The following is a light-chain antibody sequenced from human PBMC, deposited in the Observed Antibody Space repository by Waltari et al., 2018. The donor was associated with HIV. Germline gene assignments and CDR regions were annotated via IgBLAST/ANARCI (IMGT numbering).Light chain of an antibody. Sequence: DIQLTQSPSSLSASVGDRVSITCRAGQNIHTFLNWYQQQPGSAPKLLISGASRLPSGVPSRFSGSGYETDFTRTIDNLQIEDFATYYCLQTDSMPLTFGPGTKVD. CDR1: QNIHTF. CDR3: LQTDSMPLT. V-gene: IGKV1-39*01. J-gene: IGKJ3*01. CDR2: GAS.